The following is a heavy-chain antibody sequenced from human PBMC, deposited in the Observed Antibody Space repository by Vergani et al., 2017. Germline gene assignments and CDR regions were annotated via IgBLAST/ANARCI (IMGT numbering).Heavy chain of an antibody. Sequence: EVQLVESGGGLVKPGGSLRLSCAASGFTFSNAWMSWVRQAPGKGLEWVGRIKSKTDGGTTDYAAPVKGRFTISRDDSKNTLYLQMNSLKTEDTAVYYCTTDTQXAAIAAATYGYYYYGMDVWGQGTTVTVSS. V-gene: IGHV3-15*01. J-gene: IGHJ6*02. CDR1: GFTFSNAW. CDR2: IKSKTDGGTT. CDR3: TTDTQXAAIAAATYGYYYYGMDV. D-gene: IGHD6-13*01.